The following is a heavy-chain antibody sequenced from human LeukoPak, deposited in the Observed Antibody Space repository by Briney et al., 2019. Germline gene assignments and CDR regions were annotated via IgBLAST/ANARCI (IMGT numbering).Heavy chain of an antibody. CDR3: ARGATRGRITMVRGVIIYGMDV. V-gene: IGHV1-8*01. J-gene: IGHJ6*02. Sequence: ASVKVSCKASGYTFTSYDINWVRQATGQGLEWMGWMNPNSGNTGYAQTFQGRVTMTRNTSISTAYMELSSQRSEDTAVYYCARGATRGRITMVRGVIIYGMDVWGQGTTVTVSS. CDR1: GYTFTSYD. CDR2: MNPNSGNT. D-gene: IGHD3-10*01.